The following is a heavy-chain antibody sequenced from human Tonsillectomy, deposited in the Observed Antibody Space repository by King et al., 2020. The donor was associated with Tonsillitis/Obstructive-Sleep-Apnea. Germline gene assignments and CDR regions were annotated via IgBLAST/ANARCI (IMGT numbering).Heavy chain of an antibody. CDR3: ARVPGAGLRWFDP. J-gene: IGHJ5*02. CDR1: GGSVSSGSDY. Sequence: VQLQESGPGLVKPSETLSLTCTVSGGSVSSGSDYWSWIRQPPGKGLGWIWEIYYSGSTNSNPSLKSRVTISVDTSKNQFSRKLSSWTAADTAVYYCARVPGAGLRWFDPWGQGTRVTVSS. D-gene: IGHD3-10*01. V-gene: IGHV4-61*01. CDR2: IYYSGST.